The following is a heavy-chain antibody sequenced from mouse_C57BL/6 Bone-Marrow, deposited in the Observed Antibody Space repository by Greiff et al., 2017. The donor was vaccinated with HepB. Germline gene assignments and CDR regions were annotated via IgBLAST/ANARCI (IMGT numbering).Heavy chain of an antibody. D-gene: IGHD2-5*01. CDR3: ARSDYYSNFDY. Sequence: QVTLKVSGAELARPGASVKLSCKASGYTFTSYGISWVKQRTGQGLEWIGEIYPRSGNTYYNEKFKGKATLTADKSSSTAYMELRSLTSEDSAVYFCARSDYYSNFDYWGQGTTLTVSS. CDR1: GYTFTSYG. J-gene: IGHJ2*01. V-gene: IGHV1-81*01. CDR2: IYPRSGNT.